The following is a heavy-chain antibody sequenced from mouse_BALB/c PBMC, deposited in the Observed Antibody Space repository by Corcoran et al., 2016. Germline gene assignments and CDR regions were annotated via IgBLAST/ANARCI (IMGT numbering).Heavy chain of an antibody. CDR2: IDPANGNT. V-gene: IGHV14-3*02. J-gene: IGHJ1*01. CDR1: GFNIKDTY. Sequence: EVQLQQSGAELVKPGASVKLSCTASGFNIKDTYMHWVKQRPEQGLEWIGRIDPANGNTKYDPKFQGKATITADTSSNTAYLQLSSLTSEDTAVYYCASRVWYFDVWGAGTTVTVSS. CDR3: ASRVWYFDV.